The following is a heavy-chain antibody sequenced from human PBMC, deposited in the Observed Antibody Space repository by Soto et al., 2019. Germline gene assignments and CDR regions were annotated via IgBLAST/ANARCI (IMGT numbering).Heavy chain of an antibody. CDR1: GYTLSNYA. CDR3: ARDGEGSAVAGMVS. V-gene: IGHV1-3*01. J-gene: IGHJ5*02. CDR2: INAGNGDI. Sequence: RASVKVSCKASGYTLSNYAMHWVRQAPGQRLEWMGWINAGNGDIKYSQKFQGRVSITRDTSANTAYMELSSLRFEDTAVYYCARDGEGSAVAGMVSWGQGTLITVS. D-gene: IGHD6-13*01.